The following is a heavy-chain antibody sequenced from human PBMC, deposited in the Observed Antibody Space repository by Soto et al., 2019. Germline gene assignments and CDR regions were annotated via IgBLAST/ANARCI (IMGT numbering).Heavy chain of an antibody. J-gene: IGHJ6*02. CDR3: ARADPLFGAIPRMDS. CDR2: ITTGSSRNI. CDR1: GFPFSPYT. V-gene: IGHV3-21*06. D-gene: IGHD3-3*01. Sequence: XECLTLSCSASGFPFSPYTVYWVRPAPGKGLEWVSSITTGSSRNIFYADSVKGRFTVSRDNANNILYLEMDNLRVEDTAVYYCARADPLFGAIPRMDSWGQGTTVTVAS.